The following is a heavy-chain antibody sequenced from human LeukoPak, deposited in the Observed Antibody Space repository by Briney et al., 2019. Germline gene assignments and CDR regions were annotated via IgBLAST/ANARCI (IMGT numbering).Heavy chain of an antibody. V-gene: IGHV3-23*01. CDR1: GASVSRNW. D-gene: IGHD2-8*02. Sequence: RPSGTLSLTCTVSGASVSRNWWSWVRQPPGKGLEWVSAMSGSGGSTYYADSVKGRFTISRDNSKNTLYLQMNSLRAEDTAVYYCAKSGGVYPASYYYYYMDVWGKGTTVTVSS. CDR3: AKSGGVYPASYYYYYMDV. J-gene: IGHJ6*03. CDR2: MSGSGGST.